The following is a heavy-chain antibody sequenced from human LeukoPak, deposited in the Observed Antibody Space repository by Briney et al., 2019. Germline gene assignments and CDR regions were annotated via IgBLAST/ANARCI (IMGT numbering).Heavy chain of an antibody. CDR1: VYTLTSYG. CDR2: LSAYNGNT. D-gene: IGHD2-2*01. CDR3: AQGGCSRASSPFQH. Sequence: ASVKDSCKASVYTLTSYGISWVRQAPGQGLEWMGWLSAYNGNTHYAQKLQGRVTITTDTSTSTAYMELRSLRSDETTVCFCAQGGCSRASSPFQHWGQGTLVTVSS. J-gene: IGHJ1*01. V-gene: IGHV1-18*01.